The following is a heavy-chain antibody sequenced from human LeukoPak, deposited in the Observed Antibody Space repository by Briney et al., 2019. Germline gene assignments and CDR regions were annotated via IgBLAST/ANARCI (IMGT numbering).Heavy chain of an antibody. CDR3: ARGYLTYYYGSGSYPINAFDI. CDR2: IKQEGSEK. V-gene: IGHV3-7*01. Sequence: GGSLRLSCAASGFTFSSYWMSWVRQAPGKGLEWVAKIKQEGSEKYYVDSVKGRLTISRDNAKNSLYLQMNSLRAEDTAVYYCARGYLTYYYGSGSYPINAFDIWGQGTMVTVSS. D-gene: IGHD3-10*01. J-gene: IGHJ3*02. CDR1: GFTFSSYW.